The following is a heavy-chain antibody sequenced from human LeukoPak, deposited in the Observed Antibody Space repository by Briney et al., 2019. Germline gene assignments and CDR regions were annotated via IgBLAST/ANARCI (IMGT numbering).Heavy chain of an antibody. CDR2: INHSGST. V-gene: IGHV4-34*01. J-gene: IGHJ5*02. Sequence: SETLSLTCAVYGGSFSGYYWSWIRQPPGKGLEWIGEINHSGSTNYNPSLKSRVTISVDTSKNQFSLKLSSVTAADTAVYYCARRSSGWSRAWFDPWGQGTLVTVSS. CDR3: ARRSSGWSRAWFDP. CDR1: GGSFSGYY. D-gene: IGHD6-19*01.